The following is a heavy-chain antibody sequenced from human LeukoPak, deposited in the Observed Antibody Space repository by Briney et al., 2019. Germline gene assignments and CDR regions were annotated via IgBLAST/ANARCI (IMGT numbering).Heavy chain of an antibody. J-gene: IGHJ4*02. V-gene: IGHV3-7*01. Sequence: PGGSLRLSCVASGFTFSRYWMSWVRQAPGKGLEWVANIKQDGDQKHYVDSVRGRFIISRDNAKHSLHLQMNSLRAEDRAVYYCARFAKGYGSGDIDYWGQGTLVTVSS. CDR1: GFTFSRYW. CDR3: ARFAKGYGSGDIDY. CDR2: IKQDGDQK. D-gene: IGHD3-10*01.